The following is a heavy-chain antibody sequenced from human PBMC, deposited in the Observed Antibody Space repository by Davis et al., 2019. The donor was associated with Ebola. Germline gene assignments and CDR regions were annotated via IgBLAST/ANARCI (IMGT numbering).Heavy chain of an antibody. Sequence: ASVKVSCKASGYTFTSYGISWVRQAPGQRLEWMGWINAGNGNTKYSQKFQGRVTITRDTSASTAYMELSSLRSEDTAVYYCARGAYYYDSSGYYYYGMDVWGQGTTVTVSS. CDR1: GYTFTSYG. CDR2: INAGNGNT. CDR3: ARGAYYYDSSGYYYYGMDV. J-gene: IGHJ6*02. V-gene: IGHV1-3*01. D-gene: IGHD3-22*01.